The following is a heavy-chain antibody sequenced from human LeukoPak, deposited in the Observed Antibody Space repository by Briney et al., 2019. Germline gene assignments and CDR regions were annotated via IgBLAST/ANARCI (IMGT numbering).Heavy chain of an antibody. Sequence: PSEILSLTCTVSGGSISNGYYYWSWIRQPPGKGLVWIAYMYYSGSTYYNPSLKSRVTMSADTSKNQLSLKLSSVTAADTAVYYCARPYYYDSRIDPWGQGILVTVSS. CDR3: ARPYYYDSRIDP. CDR1: GGSISNGYYY. D-gene: IGHD3-22*01. CDR2: MYYSGST. J-gene: IGHJ5*02. V-gene: IGHV4-30-4*01.